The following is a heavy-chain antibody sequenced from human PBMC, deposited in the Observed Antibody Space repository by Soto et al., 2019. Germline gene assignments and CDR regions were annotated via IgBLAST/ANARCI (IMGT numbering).Heavy chain of an antibody. J-gene: IGHJ6*02. CDR2: IYWNDDK. V-gene: IGHV2-5*01. D-gene: IGHD3-3*01. CDR3: AHSRFLEWLGLYYYYGMDV. CDR1: GFSLSTSGVG. Sequence: GSGPTLVNHTQTLTLTCTFSGFSLSTSGVGVGWIRQPPGKALEWLALIYWNDDKRYSPSLKSRLTITKDTSKNQVVLTMTNMDPVDTATYYCAHSRFLEWLGLYYYYGMDVWGQGTTVTVSS.